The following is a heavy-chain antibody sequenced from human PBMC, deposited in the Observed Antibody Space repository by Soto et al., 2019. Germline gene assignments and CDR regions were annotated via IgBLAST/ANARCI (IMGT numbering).Heavy chain of an antibody. Sequence: SETLSLTCTVSGGSISSYYWSWIRQPPGKGLEWIGYIYYSGSTNYNPSLKSRVTISVDTSKNQFSLKLSSVTAADTAVYYCARPYCSGGSCYHLNDWGQGTLVTVSS. D-gene: IGHD2-15*01. J-gene: IGHJ4*02. CDR3: ARPYCSGGSCYHLND. CDR1: GGSISSYY. V-gene: IGHV4-59*01. CDR2: IYYSGST.